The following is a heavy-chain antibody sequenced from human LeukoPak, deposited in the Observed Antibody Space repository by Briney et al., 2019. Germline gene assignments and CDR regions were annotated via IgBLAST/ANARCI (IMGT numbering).Heavy chain of an antibody. D-gene: IGHD2-15*01. V-gene: IGHV3-74*01. J-gene: IGHJ4*02. CDR3: TRDQLYCSGGYCYHDY. Sequence: GGSLRLSCAASGFTFSSYWMHWVRQAPGKGLVWVSRIKSDGSSAGYADSVKGRFTISRDNAKNTLFLQMNSLRAEDTAVYYCTRDQLYCSGGYCYHDYWGRGTLVTVSS. CDR2: IKSDGSSA. CDR1: GFTFSSYW.